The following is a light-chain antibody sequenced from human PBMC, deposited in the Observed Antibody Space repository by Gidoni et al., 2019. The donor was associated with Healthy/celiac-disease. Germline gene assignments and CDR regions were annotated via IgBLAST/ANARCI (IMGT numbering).Light chain of an antibody. Sequence: SYVLSQPPSVSVATGKTARITCGGNNIGSKSVHWYQQKPGQAPVLVVYDDRERPSGIPERFSGSNSGNTATLTISRVEAGDEADYYCQVWDSSSDHRVFGTGTKVTVL. CDR1: NIGSKS. CDR3: QVWDSSSDHRV. CDR2: DDR. J-gene: IGLJ1*01. V-gene: IGLV3-21*03.